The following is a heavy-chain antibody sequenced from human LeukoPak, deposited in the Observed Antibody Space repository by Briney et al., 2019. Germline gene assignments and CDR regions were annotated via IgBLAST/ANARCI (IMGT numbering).Heavy chain of an antibody. V-gene: IGHV3-21*01. J-gene: IGHJ4*02. CDR3: ARQRLGYYLDS. CDR2: VSFSSTYI. CDR1: RLHFPDYT. D-gene: IGHD5-24*01. Sequence: GGPLRLLLTPSRLHFPDYTINWIPQAPGKGLDFFTSVSFSSTYIYYADSVKGRFTVSRDNAKNSLYLQMNSLGDGDTAVYYCARQRLGYYLDSWGQGTLVTVSS.